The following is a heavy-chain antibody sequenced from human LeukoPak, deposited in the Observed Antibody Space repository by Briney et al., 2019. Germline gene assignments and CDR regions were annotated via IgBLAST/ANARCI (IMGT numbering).Heavy chain of an antibody. Sequence: SETLSLTCTVSGGSISSYYWSWIRQPPGKGLEWIGYIYYSGSTNYNPSLKSRVTISVDPSKTQFSLKLSSVTAAATAVYYCARQGGYSYGSLDYWGQGTLVTVSS. CDR1: GGSISSYY. D-gene: IGHD5-18*01. J-gene: IGHJ4*02. V-gene: IGHV4-59*08. CDR3: ARQGGYSYGSLDY. CDR2: IYYSGST.